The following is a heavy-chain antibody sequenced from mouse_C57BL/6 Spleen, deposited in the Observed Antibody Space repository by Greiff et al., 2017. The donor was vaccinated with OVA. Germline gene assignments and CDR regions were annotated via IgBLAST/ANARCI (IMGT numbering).Heavy chain of an antibody. J-gene: IGHJ2*01. D-gene: IGHD3-2*02. V-gene: IGHV1-15*01. CDR1: GYTFTDYE. Sequence: QVQLQQSGAELVRPGASVTLSCKASGYTFTDYEMHWVKQTPVHGLEWIGAIDPETGGTAYNQKFKGKAILTVDTSSSTAYMQLSSLTSEDSAVYYCARDSSGSDYWGQGTTLTVSS. CDR2: IDPETGGT. CDR3: ARDSSGSDY.